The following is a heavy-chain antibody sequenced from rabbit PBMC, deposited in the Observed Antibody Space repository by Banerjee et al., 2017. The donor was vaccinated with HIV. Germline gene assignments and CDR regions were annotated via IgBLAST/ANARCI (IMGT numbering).Heavy chain of an antibody. CDR2: IDPVFGST. Sequence: QEQLKESGGGLVQPGGSLKLSCKASGFDFNNYYMSWVRQAPGKGLEWIGYIDPVFGSTYYASWVNGRFTISKTSSTTVTLQMTSLTAADTATYFCARSPYGGSIYYTYPTRLDLRGPGTLVTVS. CDR1: GFDFNNYYM. CDR3: ARSPYGGSIYYTYPTRLDL. J-gene: IGHJ3*01. D-gene: IGHD8-1*01. V-gene: IGHV1S39*01.